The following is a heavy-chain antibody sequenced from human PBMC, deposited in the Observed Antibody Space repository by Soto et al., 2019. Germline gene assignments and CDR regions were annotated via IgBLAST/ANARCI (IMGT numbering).Heavy chain of an antibody. J-gene: IGHJ6*02. CDR3: ARIFGVVTDYYYYYGMDV. V-gene: IGHV4-59*01. Sequence: SETLSLTCTVSGGSISSYYWSWVRQPPGKGLEWIGYIYYSGSTNYNPSLKSRVTISVDTSKNQFSLKLSSVTAADTAAYYCARIFGVVTDYYYYYGMDVWGQGTTVTVSS. D-gene: IGHD3-3*01. CDR2: IYYSGST. CDR1: GGSISSYY.